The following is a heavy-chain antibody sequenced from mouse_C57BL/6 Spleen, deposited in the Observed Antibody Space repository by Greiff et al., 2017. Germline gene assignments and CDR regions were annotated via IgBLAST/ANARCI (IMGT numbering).Heavy chain of an antibody. J-gene: IGHJ3*01. V-gene: IGHV1-80*01. CDR2: IYPGDGDT. CDR3: ARSAIYDGYFLY. Sequence: QVQLQQSGAELVKPGASVKISCKASGYAFSSYWMNWVKQRPGKGLEWIGQIYPGDGDTNYNGKFKGKATLTAAKSSSTAYMQLSSLTSEDSAVYFCARSAIYDGYFLYWGQGTLVTVSA. D-gene: IGHD2-3*01. CDR1: GYAFSSYW.